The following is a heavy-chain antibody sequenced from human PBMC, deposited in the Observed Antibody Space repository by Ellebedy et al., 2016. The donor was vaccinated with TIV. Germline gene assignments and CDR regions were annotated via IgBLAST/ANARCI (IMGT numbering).Heavy chain of an antibody. CDR2: ISYDGGNI. CDR1: GFTFSGYS. V-gene: IGHV3-30*03. D-gene: IGHD3-22*01. CDR3: ARGHSGGYLASNSDY. Sequence: GESLKISCAASGFTFSGYSMNWVRQAPGEGLEWVAVISYDGGNIYYADSVKGRFTISRDNSKNTLYLQMDSLRAEDTAVYYCARGHSGGYLASNSDYWGQGTLVTVSS. J-gene: IGHJ4*02.